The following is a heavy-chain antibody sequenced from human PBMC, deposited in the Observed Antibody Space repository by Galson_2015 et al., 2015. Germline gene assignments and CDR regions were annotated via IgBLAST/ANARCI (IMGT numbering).Heavy chain of an antibody. V-gene: IGHV3-53*01. D-gene: IGHD2-15*01. CDR3: ARVAARLPDHEGMDV. CDR1: GFSVSTYY. CDR2: IYSGSST. Sequence: SLRLSCAASGFSVSTYYMSWVRQAPGKGLEWVTLIYSGSSTSYADSVMGRFTISRDNSKNMLYLQMNSLRGEDTAVYYCARVAARLPDHEGMDVWGPGTTVTVSS. J-gene: IGHJ6*02.